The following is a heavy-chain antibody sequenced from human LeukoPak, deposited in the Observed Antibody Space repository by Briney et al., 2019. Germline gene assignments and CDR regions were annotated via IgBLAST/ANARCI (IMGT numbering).Heavy chain of an antibody. CDR1: GFTFDNND. D-gene: IGHD1-14*01. J-gene: IGHJ4*02. V-gene: IGHV3-13*01. CDR2: IGSAGYT. Sequence: GGSLRLSCEVSGFTFDNNDMHWVRQTPGKGLEWVSAIGSAGYTYYADSVRGRFTITRDNAKQSLYLQMNSLRVGDTAVYHCVRQPDSARYGFDYWGRGTQVTVSS. CDR3: VRQPDSARYGFDY.